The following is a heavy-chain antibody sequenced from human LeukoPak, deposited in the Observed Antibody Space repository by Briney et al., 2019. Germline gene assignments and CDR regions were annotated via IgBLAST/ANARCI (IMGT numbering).Heavy chain of an antibody. CDR3: ARDRTGTPLYGMDV. V-gene: IGHV3-21*01. Sequence: GGSLRLSWAASGFTFSSYSMNWVRQAPGKGLEWVSSISSSSSYIYYADSVKGRFTISRDNAKNSLYLQMNSLRAEDTAVYYCARDRTGTPLYGMDVWGQGTTVTVSS. CDR1: GFTFSSYS. CDR2: ISSSSSYI. J-gene: IGHJ6*02. D-gene: IGHD1-7*01.